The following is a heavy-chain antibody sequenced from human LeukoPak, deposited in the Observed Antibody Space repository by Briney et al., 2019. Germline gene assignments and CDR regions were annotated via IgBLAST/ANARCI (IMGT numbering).Heavy chain of an antibody. Sequence: PSQTLSLTCTVSGGSISSGGYYWSWIRQPPGKGLEWIGYIYHSGSTYYNPSLKSRVTISVDRSKNQFSLKLSSVTAADTAVYYYARNWGSFWYFDLWGRGTLVTVSS. CDR1: GGSISSGGYY. D-gene: IGHD7-27*01. CDR3: ARNWGSFWYFDL. CDR2: IYHSGST. J-gene: IGHJ2*01. V-gene: IGHV4-30-2*01.